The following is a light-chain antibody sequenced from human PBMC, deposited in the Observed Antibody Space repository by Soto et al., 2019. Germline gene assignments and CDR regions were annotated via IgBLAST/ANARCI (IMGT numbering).Light chain of an antibody. V-gene: IGLV2-11*01. CDR3: CSYVGSDSSFV. CDR2: DVS. CDR1: SNDVGGYNF. J-gene: IGLJ1*01. Sequence: QSALTQPGSLSGSPGQSVTISCTGTSNDVGGYNFVSWYQQHPGKVPKLIIYDVSIRPSGVPDRFSASKSGITASLTISGLQAEDEADYYCCSYVGSDSSFVFGSGTKVTVL.